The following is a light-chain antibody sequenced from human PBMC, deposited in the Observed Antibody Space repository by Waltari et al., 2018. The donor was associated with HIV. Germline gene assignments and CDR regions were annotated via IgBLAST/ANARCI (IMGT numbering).Light chain of an antibody. CDR3: QQYDSLPPIA. CDR2: DAS. CDR1: QDISNY. V-gene: IGKV1-33*01. J-gene: IGKJ5*01. Sequence: DIQMTQSPSSLSASVGDRVTITCQASQDISNYLNWYQQEPGKAPKLLIYDASNLATGVPSRFSGSGSGTDFTFTISSLQPEDIATYYCQQYDSLPPIAFGQGTRVEI.